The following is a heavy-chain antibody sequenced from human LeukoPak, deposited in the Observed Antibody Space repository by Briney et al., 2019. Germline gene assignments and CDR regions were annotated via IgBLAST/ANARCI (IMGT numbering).Heavy chain of an antibody. CDR2: ISAYNGNT. CDR3: ARDGTRGYCSSTSCPYYYYGMDV. D-gene: IGHD2-2*01. V-gene: IGHV1-18*04. CDR1: GYTFTSYG. J-gene: IGHJ6*04. Sequence: ASVKVSCTASGYTFTSYGISWVRQAPGQGLEWMGWISAYNGNTNYAQKLQGRVTMTTDTSTSTAYMELRSLRSHDTAVYYCARDGTRGYCSSTSCPYYYYGMDVWGKGTTVTVSS.